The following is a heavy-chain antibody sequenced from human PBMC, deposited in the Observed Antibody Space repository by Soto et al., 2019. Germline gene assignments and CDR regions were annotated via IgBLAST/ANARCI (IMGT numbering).Heavy chain of an antibody. CDR3: AKGSPYCGGDCYPGGY. CDR2: ISYDGSNK. V-gene: IGHV3-30*18. Sequence: ESGGGVVQPGRSLRLSCAASGFTFSSYGMHWVRQAPGKGLEWVAVISYDGSNKYYADSVKGRFTISRDNSKNTLYLQMNSLRAEDTAVYYCAKGSPYCGGDCYPGGYWGQGTLVTVSS. J-gene: IGHJ4*02. D-gene: IGHD2-21*02. CDR1: GFTFSSYG.